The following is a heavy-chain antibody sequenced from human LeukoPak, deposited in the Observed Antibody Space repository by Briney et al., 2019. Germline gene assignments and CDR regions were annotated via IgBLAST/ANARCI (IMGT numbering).Heavy chain of an antibody. CDR1: GYTFTGYY. CDR3: ARPNYRSIAARPGFDY. CDR2: INPNSGGT. Sequence: GASVKVSCKASGYTFTGYYMHWVRQAPGQGLEWTGWINPNSGGTNYAQKFQGRVTMTRDTSISTAYMELSRLRSDDTAVYYCARPNYRSIAARPGFDYWGQGTLVTVSS. D-gene: IGHD6-6*01. V-gene: IGHV1-2*02. J-gene: IGHJ4*02.